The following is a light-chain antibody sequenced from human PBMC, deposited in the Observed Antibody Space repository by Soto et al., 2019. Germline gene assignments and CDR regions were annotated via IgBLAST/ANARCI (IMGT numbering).Light chain of an antibody. CDR1: KNDIGVYDF. Sequence: QSALTQPPSASGSPGQSVTISCTGTKNDIGVYDFVSWYQHHPGKAPRLIIYEVVQRPSGVPDRFSGSKSGNTASLTVSGLQAADEADYYCSSYTSRGTYVFGTGTKLTVL. J-gene: IGLJ1*01. CDR3: SSYTSRGTYV. V-gene: IGLV2-8*01. CDR2: EVV.